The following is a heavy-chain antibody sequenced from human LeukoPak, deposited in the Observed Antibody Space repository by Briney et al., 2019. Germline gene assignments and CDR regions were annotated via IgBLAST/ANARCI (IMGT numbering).Heavy chain of an antibody. V-gene: IGHV3-7*03. CDR2: IKEDGSEK. D-gene: IGHD5-12*01. CDR1: GFTFGGFW. J-gene: IGHJ4*02. Sequence: GGSLRLSCVVSGFTFGGFWMRWVRQAPGRGLEWEANIKEDGSEKYYADSVKGRFTIARDNAKNSLYLQMNSLRAEDTAVYYCAKERGGYESEFDYWGQGTLVTVSS. CDR3: AKERGGYESEFDY.